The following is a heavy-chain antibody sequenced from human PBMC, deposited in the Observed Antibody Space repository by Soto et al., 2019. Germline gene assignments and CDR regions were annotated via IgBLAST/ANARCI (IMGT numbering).Heavy chain of an antibody. CDR3: TRDIGPITMVRGVVLPKHASLHYFAY. J-gene: IGHJ4*02. Sequence: GGSLRLSCTASGFTFGDYAMSWFRQAPGKGLEWVGFIRSKAYGGTTEYAASVKGRFTISRDDSKSIAYLQMNSLKTEDTAVYYCTRDIGPITMVRGVVLPKHASLHYFAYSGQGTLVTVSA. D-gene: IGHD3-10*01. CDR2: IRSKAYGGTT. V-gene: IGHV3-49*03. CDR1: GFTFGDYA.